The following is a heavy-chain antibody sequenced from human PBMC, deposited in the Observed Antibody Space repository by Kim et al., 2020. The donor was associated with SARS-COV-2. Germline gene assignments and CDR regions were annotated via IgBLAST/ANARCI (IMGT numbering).Heavy chain of an antibody. CDR2: ISYDGSNK. CDR1: GFTFSSYG. D-gene: IGHD1-26*01. CDR3: ANLVGGSYYGPYYYGMDV. J-gene: IGHJ6*02. Sequence: GSLRLSCAASGFTFSSYGMHWVRQAPGKGLEWVAVISYDGSNKYYADSVKGRFTISRDNSKNTLYLQMNSLRAEDTAVYYCANLVGGSYYGPYYYGMDVWGQGTTVTVSS. V-gene: IGHV3-30*18.